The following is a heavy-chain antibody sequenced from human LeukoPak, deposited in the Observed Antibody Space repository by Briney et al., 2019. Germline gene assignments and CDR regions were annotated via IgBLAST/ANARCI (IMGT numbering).Heavy chain of an antibody. Sequence: GGSLRLSCAASGFTFSSYAMHWVRQAPGKGLEWVAVISYDGSNKYYADSVKGRFTISRDNSKNTLYLQMNSLRAEDTAVYYCARGPLKVHGSGSYMWGQGTLVTVSS. D-gene: IGHD3-10*01. CDR3: ARGPLKVHGSGSYM. CDR2: ISYDGSNK. V-gene: IGHV3-30-3*01. J-gene: IGHJ4*02. CDR1: GFTFSSYA.